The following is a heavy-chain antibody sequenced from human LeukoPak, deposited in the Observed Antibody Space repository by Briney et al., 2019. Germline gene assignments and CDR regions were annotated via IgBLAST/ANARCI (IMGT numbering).Heavy chain of an antibody. J-gene: IGHJ6*03. V-gene: IGHV3-53*01. CDR3: ARGGPPVVYYYYYMDV. CDR2: IYTSGTT. Sequence: PGGSLRLSCAASGFTVSSNYIAWVRQAPGKGLEWVSVIYTSGTTYYADSVKGRFTVSRDNSKNTLYLQMNSLRTEDTAVYYCARGGPPVVYYYYYMDVWGKGTTVTVSS. CDR1: GFTVSSNY. D-gene: IGHD3-22*01.